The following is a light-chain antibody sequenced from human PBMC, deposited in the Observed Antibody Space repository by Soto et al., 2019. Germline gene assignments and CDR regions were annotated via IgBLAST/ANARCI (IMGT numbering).Light chain of an antibody. J-gene: IGLJ3*02. CDR3: SSSAGSYKGV. V-gene: IGLV2-8*01. CDR2: EVS. Sequence: QSALTQPPSASGSPGQSVTISCTGTSSDVGGYNYVSWYQQHPGKAPKLMIYEVSKRPSGVPDRFSGSKSGNTASLTVSGLQAEDEADYYCSSSAGSYKGVFGGGTKLTAL. CDR1: SSDVGGYNY.